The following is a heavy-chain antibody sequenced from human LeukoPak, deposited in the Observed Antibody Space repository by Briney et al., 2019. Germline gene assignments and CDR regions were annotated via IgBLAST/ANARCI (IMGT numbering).Heavy chain of an antibody. CDR3: AKDSGQWLRSPFDY. J-gene: IGHJ4*02. D-gene: IGHD5-12*01. V-gene: IGHV3-23*01. CDR1: GFIVRNYA. CDR2: ISNSGGYT. Sequence: GGSLRLTCAASGFIVRNYAMSWVRQAPGKGLEWVSGISNSGGYTYYADSVRGRFTISRDNSKNTLYLQMNSLRAEDTAVYYCAKDSGQWLRSPFDYWGQGTLVTVSS.